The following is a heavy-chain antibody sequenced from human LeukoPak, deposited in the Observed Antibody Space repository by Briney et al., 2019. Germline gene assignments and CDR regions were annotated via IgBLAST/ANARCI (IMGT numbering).Heavy chain of an antibody. CDR2: INHSGST. CDR3: ARGHPAVSYYDSSGPSGY. J-gene: IGHJ4*02. Sequence: SETLSLTCAVYGGSFSGYYWSWIRQPPGKGLEWIGEINHSGSTNYNPSLKSRVTISVDTSKNQFSLKLSSVTAADTAVYYCARGHPAVSYYDSSGPSGYWGQGTLVTVSS. CDR1: GGSFSGYY. V-gene: IGHV4-34*01. D-gene: IGHD3-22*01.